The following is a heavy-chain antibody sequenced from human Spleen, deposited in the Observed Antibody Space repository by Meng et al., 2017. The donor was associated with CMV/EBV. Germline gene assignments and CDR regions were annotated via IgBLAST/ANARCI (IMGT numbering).Heavy chain of an antibody. CDR2: IRYDGNRE. Sequence: GESLKISCAASGFMFTSFGMHWVRHAPGKGPEWVAFIRYDGNREEYPDSVKGRFTISRDNAKNSLYLQMNSLRVEDTALYYCARDNGVGVAALFLHWGQGTPVTVSS. D-gene: IGHD2-15*01. J-gene: IGHJ1*01. V-gene: IGHV3-30*02. CDR1: GFMFTSFG. CDR3: ARDNGVGVAALFLH.